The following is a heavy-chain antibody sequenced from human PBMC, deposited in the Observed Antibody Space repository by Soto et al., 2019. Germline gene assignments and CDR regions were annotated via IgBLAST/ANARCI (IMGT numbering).Heavy chain of an antibody. CDR1: GFTCSSYD. D-gene: IGHD2-8*02. CDR2: ILVRGST. CDR3: AKATATGGGAFDI. J-gene: IGHJ3*02. Sequence: GGSLRLSCAASGFTCSSYDMSWVRQAPGKGLEWVSTILVRGSTHYPDSVKGRFTISRDNSKNTLFLQMNSLTAGDTAVYYCAKATATGGGAFDICGQGTMVTVSS. V-gene: IGHV3-23*01.